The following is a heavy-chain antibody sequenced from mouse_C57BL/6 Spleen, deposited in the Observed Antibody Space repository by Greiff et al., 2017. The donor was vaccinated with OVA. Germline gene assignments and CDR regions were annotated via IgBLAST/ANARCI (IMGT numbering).Heavy chain of an antibody. Sequence: VQLQQPGAELVMPGASVKLSCKASGYTFTSYWMHWVKQRPGQGLEWIGEIDPSDSYTNYNQKFKGKSTLTVDKSSSTAYMQLSSLTSEESAVYYCARGPPRVITTVVATLDYWGQGTTLTVSS. V-gene: IGHV1-69*01. CDR3: ARGPPRVITTVVATLDY. D-gene: IGHD1-1*01. J-gene: IGHJ2*01. CDR2: IDPSDSYT. CDR1: GYTFTSYW.